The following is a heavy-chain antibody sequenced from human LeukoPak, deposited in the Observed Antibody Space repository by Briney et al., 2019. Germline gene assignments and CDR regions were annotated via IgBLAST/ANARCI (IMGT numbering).Heavy chain of an antibody. V-gene: IGHV1-69*13. CDR3: ARVGIVATILNWFDP. D-gene: IGHD5-12*01. J-gene: IGHJ5*02. CDR1: GGTFSSYA. Sequence: GASVKVSCKASGGTFSSYAISWVRQAPGQGLEWMGGIIPIFGTANYAQKFQGRVTITADESTSTAYMELSSLRSEDTAVYYCARVGIVATILNWFDPWGQGTLVTVSS. CDR2: IIPIFGTA.